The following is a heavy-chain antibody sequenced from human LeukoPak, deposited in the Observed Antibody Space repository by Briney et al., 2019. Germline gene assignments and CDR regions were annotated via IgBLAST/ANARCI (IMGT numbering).Heavy chain of an antibody. CDR2: IIPILNVP. CDR1: GGTFSNYS. CDR3: ARDRPRASFFDY. V-gene: IGHV1-69*04. J-gene: IGHJ4*02. Sequence: GASVKVSCMASGGTFSNYSFSWVRQAPGQGLEWMGRIIPILNVPNYAQKFQERLTITADKSTSTAYMELSSLRSEDTAVYYCARDRPRASFFDYWGQGALVTVSS.